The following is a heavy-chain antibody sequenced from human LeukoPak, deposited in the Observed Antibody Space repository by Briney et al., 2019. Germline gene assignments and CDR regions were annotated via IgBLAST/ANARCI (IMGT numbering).Heavy chain of an antibody. Sequence: GGSLRLSCAASGFTFSIYAMSWVRQAPGKGLEWVSAISGSGGTAYYADSVKGRFTISRDNSKNTLYLQMNSLRAEDTAVYYCASDTYGYWYFDLWGRGTLVTVSS. D-gene: IGHD5-18*01. CDR1: GFTFSIYA. V-gene: IGHV3-23*01. CDR2: ISGSGGTA. J-gene: IGHJ2*01. CDR3: ASDTYGYWYFDL.